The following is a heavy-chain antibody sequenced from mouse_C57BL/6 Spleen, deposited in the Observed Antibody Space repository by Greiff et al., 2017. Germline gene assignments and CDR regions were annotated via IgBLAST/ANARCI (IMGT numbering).Heavy chain of an antibody. D-gene: IGHD1-1*01. CDR2: IRLKSDNYAT. CDR1: GFTFSNYW. Sequence: EVKVEESGGGLVQPGGSMKLSCVASGFTFSNYWMNWVRQSPEKGLEWVAQIRLKSDNYATHYAESVKGRFTISRDDSKSSVYLQMNNLRADDTGIYYCTGDYGSRWFAYWGQGTLVTVSA. V-gene: IGHV6-3*01. J-gene: IGHJ3*01. CDR3: TGDYGSRWFAY.